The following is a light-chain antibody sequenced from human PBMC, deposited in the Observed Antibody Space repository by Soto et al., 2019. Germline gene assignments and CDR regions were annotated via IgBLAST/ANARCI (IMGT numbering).Light chain of an antibody. J-gene: IGKJ4*01. CDR2: GAS. Sequence: EIVLTQSPGPLSLSPGESATLSCRASQSVSSNLAWYQQKPGQAPSLLIYGASTRATGTPARFSGSGSGTEFTLTISSLQSEDFAVYYCQQYIRWPLTFGGGTKV. CDR3: QQYIRWPLT. V-gene: IGKV3-15*01. CDR1: QSVSSN.